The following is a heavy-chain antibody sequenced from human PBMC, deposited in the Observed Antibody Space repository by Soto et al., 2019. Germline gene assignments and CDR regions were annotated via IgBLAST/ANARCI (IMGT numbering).Heavy chain of an antibody. J-gene: IGHJ4*02. CDR3: ARDSSGYYNFDS. D-gene: IGHD3-22*01. CDR2: IYYSGST. CDR1: GGSISSGGYY. Sequence: PSETLSLTCTVSGGSISSGGYYCNWIRQHPGKGLEWIGYIYYSGSTYYNPSLKSRVTISVDTSKNQFSLKLTSVTAADTAVYYCARDSSGYYNFDSWGKGTLVTVSS. V-gene: IGHV4-31*03.